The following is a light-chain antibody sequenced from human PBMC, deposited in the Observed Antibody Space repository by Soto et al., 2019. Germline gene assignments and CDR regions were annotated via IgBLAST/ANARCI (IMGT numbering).Light chain of an antibody. Sequence: DIPMTQAPSTLSASVGDRVTITCRASQSISSWLAWYQQKPGKAPKLRIYKASSLESGVPSRFRGGGSGTDFTLTISSLQPEDFATYYCQQLSSYPLTFGGGTKVDIK. J-gene: IGKJ4*01. V-gene: IGKV1-5*03. CDR1: QSISSW. CDR2: KAS. CDR3: QQLSSYPLT.